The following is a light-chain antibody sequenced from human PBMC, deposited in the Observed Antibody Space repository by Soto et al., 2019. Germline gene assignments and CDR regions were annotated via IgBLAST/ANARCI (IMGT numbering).Light chain of an antibody. V-gene: IGLV4-69*01. CDR1: SGHSNYA. Sequence: QLVLTQSPSASASLGASVKLTCTLSSGHSNYAIAWHQQQPEKGPRYLMKLNRDGSHSKGDGIPNRFSGSRSGAERYLTISRLQSEDEADYYCQTWGTGIVIFGGGTKLTVL. CDR3: QTWGTGIVI. CDR2: LNRDGSH. J-gene: IGLJ2*01.